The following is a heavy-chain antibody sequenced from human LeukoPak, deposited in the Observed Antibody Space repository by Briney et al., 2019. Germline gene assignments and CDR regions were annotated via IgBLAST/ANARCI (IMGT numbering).Heavy chain of an antibody. CDR1: GFTFSSYA. CDR2: IPGRGGST. J-gene: IGHJ4*02. Sequence: GGSLRLSCAASGFTFSSYAMSWVRQAPGKGLEWVSAIPGRGGSTYYADSVKGRFTISRDNSKNTLYLQMNSLRAEDTAVYYCAKDLERWSQLANGCDHWGEGTLVSVSS. CDR3: AKDLERWSQLANGCDH. D-gene: IGHD4-23*01. V-gene: IGHV3-23*01.